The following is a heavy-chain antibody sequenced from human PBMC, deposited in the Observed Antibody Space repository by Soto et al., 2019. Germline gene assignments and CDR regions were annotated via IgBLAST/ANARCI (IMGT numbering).Heavy chain of an antibody. Sequence: ASVKVSCKASGYKFISYGISWVRQAPGQGLEWMGGISAYNGNTNYAQKFQGRVTMTTDTSTTTAYMELRGLRSDDTAVYYCAREYYNLWSGPQTRSRFDPWGQGTLVTVSS. CDR3: AREYYNLWSGPQTRSRFDP. CDR1: GYKFISYG. D-gene: IGHD3-3*01. J-gene: IGHJ5*02. V-gene: IGHV1-18*04. CDR2: ISAYNGNT.